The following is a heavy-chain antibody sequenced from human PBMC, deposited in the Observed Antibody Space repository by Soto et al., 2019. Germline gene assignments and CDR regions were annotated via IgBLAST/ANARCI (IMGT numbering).Heavy chain of an antibody. J-gene: IGHJ4*02. CDR1: GGSFSGYY. V-gene: IGHV4-34*01. CDR3: ARVSGTLNV. CDR2: INHSGST. D-gene: IGHD3-10*01. Sequence: LSLTCAVYGGSFSGYYWSWIRQPPGKGLEWIGEINHSGSTNYNPSLKSRVTISVDTSKNQFSLKLSSVTAADTAVYYCARVSGTLNVWGQGTLVTVSS.